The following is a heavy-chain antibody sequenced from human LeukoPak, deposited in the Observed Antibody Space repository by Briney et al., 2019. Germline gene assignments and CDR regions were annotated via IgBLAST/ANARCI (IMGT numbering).Heavy chain of an antibody. V-gene: IGHV1-2*02. CDR3: ARDGVLVGSTVLNY. Sequence: ASVKVSCKPSGYPFTNFYIHWVRQAPGQVLEWMGWVNPKSGDTKYAQKFQDRISMTRDTSISTAYMEVNRLTSDDSAVYYCARDGVLVGSTVLNYWGQGTLVTVAS. CDR2: VNPKSGDT. D-gene: IGHD1-26*01. CDR1: GYPFTNFY. J-gene: IGHJ4*01.